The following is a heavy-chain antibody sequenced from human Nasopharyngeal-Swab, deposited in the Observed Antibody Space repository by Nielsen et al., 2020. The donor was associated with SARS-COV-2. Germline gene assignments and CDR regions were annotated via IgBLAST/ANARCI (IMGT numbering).Heavy chain of an antibody. CDR1: GFTFSISA. D-gene: IGHD2/OR15-2a*01. V-gene: IGHV3-23*01. CDR3: AKDLRGPYFF. CDR2: ISGSGDISGSGGST. J-gene: IGHJ4*02. Sequence: GGSLRLSCAASGFTFSISAMSWVRQAPGKGLEWVAAISGSGDISGSGGSTYYADSVKGRFTISRDNSKNTLSLQMNGLGAEDTAVYYCAKDLRGPYFFWGQGTLVTVSS.